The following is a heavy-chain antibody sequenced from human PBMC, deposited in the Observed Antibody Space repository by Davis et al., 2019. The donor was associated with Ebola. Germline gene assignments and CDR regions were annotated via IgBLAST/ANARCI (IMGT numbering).Heavy chain of an antibody. V-gene: IGHV3-7*03. CDR3: AGPLWQWLVTH. D-gene: IGHD6-19*01. J-gene: IGHJ4*02. CDR1: GFTFSSYW. Sequence: GESLKISCAASGFTFSSYWMSWVQPPRKGLEWVVNIKQDGSEKYYVDSVKGRFTISRDNAKNSLYLQMNSLRAEDTAVYYCAGPLWQWLVTHWGQGTLVTVSS. CDR2: IKQDGSEK.